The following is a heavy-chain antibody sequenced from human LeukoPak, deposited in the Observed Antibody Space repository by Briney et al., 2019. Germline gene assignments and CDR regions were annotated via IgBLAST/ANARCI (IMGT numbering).Heavy chain of an antibody. CDR2: ISSNGGST. J-gene: IGHJ4*02. Sequence: GGSPRLSCAASGFTFSSYAMHWVRQAPGKGLEYVSAISSNGGSTYYANSVKGRFTISRDNSKNTLYLQMGSLRAEDMAVYYCARESGYSYHSFDYWGQGTLVTVSS. V-gene: IGHV3-64*01. CDR3: ARESGYSYHSFDY. CDR1: GFTFSSYA. D-gene: IGHD5-18*01.